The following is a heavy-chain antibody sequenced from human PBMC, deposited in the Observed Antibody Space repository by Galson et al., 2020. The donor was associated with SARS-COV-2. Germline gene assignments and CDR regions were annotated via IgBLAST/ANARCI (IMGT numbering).Heavy chain of an antibody. V-gene: IGHV3-66*01. J-gene: IGHJ4*02. CDR1: GFIVSSNY. CDR2: IYSGGST. Sequence: QAGGSLRLSCAASGFIVSSNYMSWVRQAPGKGLEWVSVIYSGGSTYYADSVKGRFTISRDNSKNTLYLQMNSLRAEDTAVYYCARDNPSRRDTSWGQGTLVTVSS. CDR3: ARDNPSRRDTS.